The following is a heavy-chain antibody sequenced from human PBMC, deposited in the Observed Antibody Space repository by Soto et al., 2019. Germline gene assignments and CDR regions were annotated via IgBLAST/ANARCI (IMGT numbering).Heavy chain of an antibody. CDR1: GGSISSSSYY. CDR3: ARGLDGLTYYDFWSGYPNWFDP. D-gene: IGHD3-3*01. CDR2: IYYSGST. V-gene: IGHV4-39*01. Sequence: SETLSLTCTVSGGSISSSSYYWGWIRQPPGKGLEWIGSIYYSGSTYYNPSLKSRVTISVDTSKNQFSLKLSSVTAADTAVYYCARGLDGLTYYDFWSGYPNWFDPWGQGTLVTVS. J-gene: IGHJ5*02.